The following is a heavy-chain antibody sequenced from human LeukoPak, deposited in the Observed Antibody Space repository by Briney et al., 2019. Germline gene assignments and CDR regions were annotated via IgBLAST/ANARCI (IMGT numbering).Heavy chain of an antibody. J-gene: IGHJ4*02. V-gene: IGHV3-74*01. D-gene: IGHD2-8*01. CDR3: ATLYAGSTDY. Sequence: PGGSLRLSCAASGFTFRSYWMHWVRQAPGKGLVWVSRINIDGSSGSYADSVEGRFTISRDNAKNTVYLQMNSLRAEDTAVYYCATLYAGSTDYWGRGTLVTVSS. CDR2: INIDGSSG. CDR1: GFTFRSYW.